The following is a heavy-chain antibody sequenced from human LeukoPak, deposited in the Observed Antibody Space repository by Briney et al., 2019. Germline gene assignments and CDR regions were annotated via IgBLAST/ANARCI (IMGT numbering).Heavy chain of an antibody. CDR3: ARDLGYCTNGVCHTRFDY. D-gene: IGHD2-8*01. V-gene: IGHV3-13*01. J-gene: IGHJ4*02. CDR1: GFTVSSYA. CDR2: LGIAGDT. Sequence: GGSLRLSCAASGFTVSSYAMHWVRQPIGKGLEWVSALGIAGDTFYPGSVKGRFTISRENARNSLYLQMNSLRAEDTAVYYCARDLGYCTNGVCHTRFDYWGQGTLVAVSS.